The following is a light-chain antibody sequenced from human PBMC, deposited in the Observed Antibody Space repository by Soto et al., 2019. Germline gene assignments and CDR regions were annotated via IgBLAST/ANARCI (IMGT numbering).Light chain of an antibody. J-gene: IGLJ2*01. Sequence: QSVLTQPASVSGSPGQSITISCTGTSSDVGGYNYVSWYQQHPGKAPKLMIYEVSNRPSGVSNRFSGSKSGNTASLTLSGLQAEDEADYYCSSYTTSSTTVVFGGGTQLTVL. V-gene: IGLV2-14*01. CDR1: SSDVGGYNY. CDR3: SSYTTSSTTVV. CDR2: EVS.